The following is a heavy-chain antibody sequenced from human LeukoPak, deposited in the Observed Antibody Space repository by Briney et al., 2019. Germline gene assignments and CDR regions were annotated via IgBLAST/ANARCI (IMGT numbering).Heavy chain of an antibody. CDR1: GFPFSTYG. Sequence: GGSLKLSCATSGFPFSTYGIHWVRQAPGKGLEWVAFIRHDGSNKYYADSVKGRFTISRDNAKNSLYLQMNSLRAEDTAVYYCARDNCSGGSCSSLDYYGMDVWGQGTTVTVSS. V-gene: IGHV3-30*02. CDR3: ARDNCSGGSCSSLDYYGMDV. D-gene: IGHD2-15*01. J-gene: IGHJ6*02. CDR2: IRHDGSNK.